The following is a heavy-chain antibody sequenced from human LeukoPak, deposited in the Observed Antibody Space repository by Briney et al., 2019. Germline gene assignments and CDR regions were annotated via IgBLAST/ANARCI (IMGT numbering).Heavy chain of an antibody. V-gene: IGHV3-66*01. D-gene: IGHD3-3*01. CDR2: IYSGGST. CDR3: TTANYDFWSGYYY. Sequence: GGSLRLSCAASGFTVSSNYMSWVRQAPGEGLGWVSVIYSGGSTYYADSVKGRFTISRDNSKNTLYLQMNSLKTEDTAVYYCTTANYDFWSGYYYWGQGTLVTVSS. J-gene: IGHJ4*02. CDR1: GFTVSSNY.